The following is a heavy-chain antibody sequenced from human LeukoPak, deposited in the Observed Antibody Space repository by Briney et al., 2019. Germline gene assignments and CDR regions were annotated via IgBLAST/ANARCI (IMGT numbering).Heavy chain of an antibody. CDR2: IKKDGSEK. CDR3: TTDTWYSAGH. J-gene: IGHJ4*02. D-gene: IGHD2-15*01. Sequence: GGSLRLSCTASGFIFSGSWMAWIRQAPGKGLEWVAIIKKDGSEKYYVDSMKGRFTISRDNAKDSLFLQMNSLRAEDTAIYYCTTDTWYSAGHWGQGTLVTVSS. V-gene: IGHV3-7*03. CDR1: GFIFSGSW.